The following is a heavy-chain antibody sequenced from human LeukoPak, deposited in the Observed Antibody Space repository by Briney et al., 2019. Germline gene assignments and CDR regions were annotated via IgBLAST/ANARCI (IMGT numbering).Heavy chain of an antibody. CDR1: GGSISSYY. CDR3: ARDRGLTTSGGVGFDY. Sequence: ETLSLTCTVSGGSISSYYWSWIRQPPGKGLEWIAYICYSGSTNYNPSLKSRVTISVDTSKNQFSLKLSSVTAADTAVYYCARDRGLTTSGGVGFDYWGQGTLVTVSS. J-gene: IGHJ4*02. D-gene: IGHD4/OR15-4a*01. CDR2: ICYSGST. V-gene: IGHV4-59*01.